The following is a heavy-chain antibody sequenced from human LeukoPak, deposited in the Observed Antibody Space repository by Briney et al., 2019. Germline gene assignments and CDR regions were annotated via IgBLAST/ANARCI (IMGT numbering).Heavy chain of an antibody. CDR2: ISGSGGST. Sequence: GGSLRLSCAASGFSVSSSFMSWVRQAPGKGLEWVSAISGSGGSTYYADSVKGRFTISRDNSKNTLYLQMSSLRAEDTAVYYCAKDARGIRTGIDWGQGTLVTVSS. CDR1: GFSVSSSF. J-gene: IGHJ4*02. D-gene: IGHD3/OR15-3a*01. V-gene: IGHV3-23*01. CDR3: AKDARGIRTGID.